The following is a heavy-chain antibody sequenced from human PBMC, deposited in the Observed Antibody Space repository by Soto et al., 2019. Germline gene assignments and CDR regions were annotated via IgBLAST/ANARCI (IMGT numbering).Heavy chain of an antibody. CDR2: IYYSGST. J-gene: IGHJ5*02. CDR3: ARYLTYYDFWSGYYTSGAWFDP. Sequence: SETLSLTCTVSGGSISSYYWSWIRQPPGKGLEWIGYIYYSGSTNYNPSLKSRVTISVDTSKNQFSLKLSSVTAADTAVYYCARYLTYYDFWSGYYTSGAWFDPWGQGTLVTVSS. V-gene: IGHV4-59*08. D-gene: IGHD3-3*01. CDR1: GGSISSYY.